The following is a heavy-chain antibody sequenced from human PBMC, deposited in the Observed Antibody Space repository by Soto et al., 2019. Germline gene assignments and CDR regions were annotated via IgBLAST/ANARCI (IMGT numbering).Heavy chain of an antibody. CDR2: ISGDSNYI. Sequence: EVQLVESGGGLVKPGGSLRLSCAASGFTFSSCSMNWVRQAPGKGLEWVSSISGDSNYIYDAHSVKGRFTISRDNAKNSLYLYINSLRAEDTAVYYCARVPYGSGSAWYFDLWGRGTLVTVSS. CDR1: GFTFSSCS. CDR3: ARVPYGSGSAWYFDL. D-gene: IGHD6-19*01. V-gene: IGHV3-21*01. J-gene: IGHJ2*01.